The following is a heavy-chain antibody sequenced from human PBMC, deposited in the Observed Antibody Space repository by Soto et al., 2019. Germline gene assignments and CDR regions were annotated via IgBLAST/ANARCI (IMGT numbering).Heavy chain of an antibody. CDR1: GFTFSSFS. V-gene: IGHV3-30-3*01. Sequence: QVHLVESGGGVVQPGGSLRLSCAASGFTFSSFSMHWVRQAPGKGLEWVALISSDGSNKYYADSVKGRFTISRDNSKSTLYLQVNSLRVEDTAVYYCTKDVQFLKFCEYWGQGTLVTVSS. CDR2: ISSDGSNK. CDR3: TKDVQFLKFCEY. D-gene: IGHD4-4*01. J-gene: IGHJ4*02.